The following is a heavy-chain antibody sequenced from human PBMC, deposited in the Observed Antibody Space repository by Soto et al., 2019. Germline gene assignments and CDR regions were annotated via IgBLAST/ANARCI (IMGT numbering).Heavy chain of an antibody. V-gene: IGHV1-46*01. CDR2: INPSGGST. J-gene: IGHJ6*02. CDR3: ARKRWATVTTSGMDV. Sequence: PGASVKVSCKASGYTFTSYYMHWVRQAPGQGLEWMGIINPSGGSTSYAQKFQGRVTITADESTSTAYMELSSLRSEDTAVYYCARKRWATVTTSGMDVWGQGTTVTVSS. CDR1: GYTFTSYY. D-gene: IGHD4-17*01.